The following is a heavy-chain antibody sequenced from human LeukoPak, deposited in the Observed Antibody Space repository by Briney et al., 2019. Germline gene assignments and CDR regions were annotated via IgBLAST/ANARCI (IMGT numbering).Heavy chain of an antibody. J-gene: IGHJ4*02. CDR3: ARDQYYYDSSGYYYFDY. CDR1: GGSISSGSYY. V-gene: IGHV4-61*02. CDR2: IYTSGRT. D-gene: IGHD3-22*01. Sequence: SQTLSLTCTVSGGSISSGSYYWSWIRQPAGKGLEWIGRIYTSGRTNYNPSLRSRVTMSIDTSKNQFSLKLSSVTAADTAVYYCARDQYYYDSSGYYYFDYWGQETPVTVSS.